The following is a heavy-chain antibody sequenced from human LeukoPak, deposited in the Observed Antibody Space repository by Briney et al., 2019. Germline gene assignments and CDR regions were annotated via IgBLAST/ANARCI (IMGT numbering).Heavy chain of an antibody. V-gene: IGHV5-51*01. J-gene: IGHJ4*02. CDR2: IYPGDSDT. CDR3: ARVYYGSGSYPFGNY. CDR1: GYSFTNYW. Sequence: GESLKISCKGSGYSFTNYWIGWLRQIPGKGLEWMEIIYPGDSDTRYSPSFQGQVTISADKSISTAYLQWSSLKASDTAMYYCARVYYGSGSYPFGNYWGQGTLVTVSS. D-gene: IGHD3-10*01.